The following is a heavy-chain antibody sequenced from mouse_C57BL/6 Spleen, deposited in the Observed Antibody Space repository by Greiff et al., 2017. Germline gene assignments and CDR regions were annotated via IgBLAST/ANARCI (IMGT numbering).Heavy chain of an antibody. CDR3: AYDGSSYWYFDV. CDR1: GYTFTSYW. J-gene: IGHJ1*03. V-gene: IGHV1-53*01. CDR2: INPSNGGT. Sequence: QVQLQQSGTELVKPGASVKLSCKASGYTFTSYWMHWVKQRPGQGLEWIGNINPSNGGTNYNEKFKSKATLTVDKSSSTAYMQLSSLTSEDSAVYYCAYDGSSYWYFDVWGTGTTVTVSS. D-gene: IGHD1-1*01.